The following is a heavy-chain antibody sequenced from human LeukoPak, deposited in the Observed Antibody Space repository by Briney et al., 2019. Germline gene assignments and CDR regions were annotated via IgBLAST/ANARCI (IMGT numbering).Heavy chain of an antibody. CDR3: TTVGHDYGGNPNDY. V-gene: IGHV3-15*01. D-gene: IGHD4-23*01. Sequence: PGGSLRLPCAASGFTFNDAWMSWVRQAPGKGLEWVGRIKSKTDGGSTDYSAPVKGRFTISRDDSKNTLYLQMNSLKTEDTAVYYCTTVGHDYGGNPNDYWGQGTLVTVSS. J-gene: IGHJ4*02. CDR2: IKSKTDGGST. CDR1: GFTFNDAW.